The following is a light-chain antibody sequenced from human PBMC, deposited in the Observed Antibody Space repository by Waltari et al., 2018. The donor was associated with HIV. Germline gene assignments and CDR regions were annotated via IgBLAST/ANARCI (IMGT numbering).Light chain of an antibody. CDR1: QSITSY. V-gene: IGKV1-39*01. J-gene: IGKJ1*01. Sequence: DIQMTQSPSSLSPSVGDRVTITSRASQSITSYLTWYQQKPGKAPNLLIYATSSLQSAVPSRFSGSGYGTDFTLTISSLQPEDSATYYCQQSYNSPWTFGQGTKVEI. CDR2: ATS. CDR3: QQSYNSPWT.